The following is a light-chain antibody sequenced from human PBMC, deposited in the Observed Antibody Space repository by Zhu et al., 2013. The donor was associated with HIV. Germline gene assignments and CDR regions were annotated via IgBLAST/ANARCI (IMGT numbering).Light chain of an antibody. CDR2: GAS. J-gene: IGKJ5*01. Sequence: EIVMTQSPASMSVSAGERATFSCRASQSVGTNVAWYQQKPGQAPRLLIYGASTRATGIPARFSGSGSGTEFTLTISSLQSEDSAVYFCQHYNNWPPGFGQGTRLEIK. CDR1: QSVGTN. CDR3: QHYNNWPPG. V-gene: IGKV3-15*01.